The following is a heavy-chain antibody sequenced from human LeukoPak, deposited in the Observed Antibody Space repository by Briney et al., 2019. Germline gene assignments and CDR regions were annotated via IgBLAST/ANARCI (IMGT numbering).Heavy chain of an antibody. CDR2: ISGDGGST. CDR1: GFTFDDYA. V-gene: IGHV3-43*02. D-gene: IGHD3-10*01. Sequence: GGSLRLSCAASGFTFDDYAMHWVRQAPGKGLEWVSLISGDGGSTYYADSVKGRFTISRDNSKNSLYLQMNSLRTEDTALYYCAKDIRVRGVTYSLDYYGMDVWGQGTTVTVSS. CDR3: AKDIRVRGVTYSLDYYGMDV. J-gene: IGHJ6*02.